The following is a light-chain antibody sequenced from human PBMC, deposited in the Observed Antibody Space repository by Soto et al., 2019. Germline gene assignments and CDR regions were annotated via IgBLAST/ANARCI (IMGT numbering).Light chain of an antibody. CDR3: SSYTSSSTLGV. CDR1: SSDVGDYKY. Sequence: QSALTQPASVSGSPGQSITISCTGTSSDVGDYKYVSWYQHHPGKAPKLMIYEVSNRPSGVSNRFSGSKSGNTASLTISGLQAEDEADYYCSSYTSSSTLGVFGGGTKLTVL. CDR2: EVS. V-gene: IGLV2-14*01. J-gene: IGLJ2*01.